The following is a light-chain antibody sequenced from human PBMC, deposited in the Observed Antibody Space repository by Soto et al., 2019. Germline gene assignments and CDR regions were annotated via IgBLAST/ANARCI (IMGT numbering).Light chain of an antibody. CDR1: SSDVGGYNY. CDR3: SSYTGSSTRYV. J-gene: IGLJ1*01. V-gene: IGLV2-14*01. Sequence: QSALTQPASVSGSPGQSITISCTGTSSDVGGYNYVSWYQQYPGKAPKLMTYDVSNRPSGVSNRFSGSKSGNTASLTISGLQAEDEADYYCSSYTGSSTRYVFGTGTKLPS. CDR2: DVS.